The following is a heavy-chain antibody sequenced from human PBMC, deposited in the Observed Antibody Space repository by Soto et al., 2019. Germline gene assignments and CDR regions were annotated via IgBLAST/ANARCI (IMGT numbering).Heavy chain of an antibody. J-gene: IGHJ6*02. CDR2: INHSGST. CDR3: ARVRVRYYGSGSYSWSGSYCYYYGMDV. V-gene: IGHV4-34*01. CDR1: GGSFSGYY. D-gene: IGHD3-10*01. Sequence: SETLSLTCAVYGGSFSGYYWSWIRQPPGKGLEWIGEINHSGSTNYNPSLKSRVTISVDTSKNQFSLKLSSVTAADTAVYYCARVRVRYYGSGSYSWSGSYCYYYGMDVWGQGTTVTVSS.